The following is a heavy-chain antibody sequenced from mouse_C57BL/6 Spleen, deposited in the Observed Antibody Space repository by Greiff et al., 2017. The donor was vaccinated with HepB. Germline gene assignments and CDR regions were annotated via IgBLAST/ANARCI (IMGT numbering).Heavy chain of an antibody. J-gene: IGHJ2*01. V-gene: IGHV5-17*01. CDR3: ARPPQTGYYFNY. Sequence: EVKVVESGGGLVKPGGSLKLSCAASGFTFSDYGMHWVRQAPEKGLEWVAYISSGSSTIYYADTVKGRFTLSRDNAKNTLFLQMTSLRSDDTAMYYCARPPQTGYYFNYWGQGTTLTVSS. CDR2: ISSGSSTI. D-gene: IGHD4-1*01. CDR1: GFTFSDYG.